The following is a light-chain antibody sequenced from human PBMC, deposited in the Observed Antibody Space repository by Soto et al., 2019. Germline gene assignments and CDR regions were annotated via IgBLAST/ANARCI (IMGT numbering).Light chain of an antibody. CDR3: QQRSNWPPIFT. CDR2: DAS. J-gene: IGKJ3*01. V-gene: IGKV3-11*01. CDR1: QSVSSY. Sequence: EIVLTQSPATLSLSPGERATLSCRASQSVSSYFAWYQQKPGQAPRLLIYDASNRATGIPARFSGSGSGTDFSLTISSLEHADFAVYYCQQRSNWPPIFTFGPGTKVDIK.